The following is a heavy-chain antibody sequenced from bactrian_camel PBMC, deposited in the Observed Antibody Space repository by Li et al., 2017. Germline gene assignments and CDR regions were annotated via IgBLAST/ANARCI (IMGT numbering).Heavy chain of an antibody. J-gene: IGHJ4*01. CDR2: IYTDAFSAST. V-gene: IGHV3S1*01. Sequence: HVQLVESGGALVQPGGSLRLSCAASGFIFRDHYMNWVRQAPGKEREGVAAIYTDAFSASTYYADSVKGRFTISIDNAKNTLYLQKNSLRTGDTAVYYCAIGLFADFGLGLGTQGTVS. CDR1: GFIFRDHY. D-gene: IGHD5*01.